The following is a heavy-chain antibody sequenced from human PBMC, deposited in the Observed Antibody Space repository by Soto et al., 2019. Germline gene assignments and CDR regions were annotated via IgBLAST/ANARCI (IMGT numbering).Heavy chain of an antibody. CDR2: ISGSGGST. J-gene: IGHJ4*02. Sequence: GSLRLSCAASGFTFSSYAMSWVRQAPGKGLEWVSAISGSGGSTHYADSVKGRFTISRDKSKNTLYLQMNSLRAEDTAVYYCAKGGLGPVLNYFDYWGQGTLVTVSS. D-gene: IGHD3-16*01. CDR3: AKGGLGPVLNYFDY. V-gene: IGHV3-23*01. CDR1: GFTFSSYA.